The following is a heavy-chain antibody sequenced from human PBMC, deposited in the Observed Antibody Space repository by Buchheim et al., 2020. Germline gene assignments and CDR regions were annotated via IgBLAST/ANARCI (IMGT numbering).Heavy chain of an antibody. J-gene: IGHJ4*02. Sequence: EVQLVESGGGLVQPGGSLRLSCAASGFTFSSYWMSWVRQAPGKGLEWVANIKQDGSEKYYVDSVKGRFTISRDNAKKSLYLQMNSLRSEDTAVYYCPKDTSSWEAPPGEYWGQGTL. D-gene: IGHD6-13*01. CDR1: GFTFSSYW. CDR3: PKDTSSWEAPPGEY. CDR2: IKQDGSEK. V-gene: IGHV3-7*01.